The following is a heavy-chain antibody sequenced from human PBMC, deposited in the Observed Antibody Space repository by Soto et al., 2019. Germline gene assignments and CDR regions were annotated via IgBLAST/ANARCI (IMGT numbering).Heavy chain of an antibody. J-gene: IGHJ4*02. V-gene: IGHV5-51*01. CDR2: IYPGDSEI. CDR1: GYSFTSYW. D-gene: IGHD4-17*01. Sequence: PGESLKISCKASGYSFTSYWIGWVRQMPGKGLEWMGIIYPGDSEIRYRPSFQGQVTISADKSISTAYLEWSSLEASDTAMYYCARHSEDTVTPDFCGQGTLVTVSS. CDR3: ARHSEDTVTPDF.